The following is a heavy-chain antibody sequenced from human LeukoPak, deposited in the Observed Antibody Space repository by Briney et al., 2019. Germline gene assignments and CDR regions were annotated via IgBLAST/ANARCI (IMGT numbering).Heavy chain of an antibody. D-gene: IGHD5-12*01. CDR2: INPNSGGT. V-gene: IGHV1-2*06. CDR1: GYTFTGYY. J-gene: IGHJ4*02. Sequence: ASVKVSCKASGYTFTGYYMHWVRQAPGQGLEWMGRINPNSGGTNYAQKFQGRVTMTRDTSISTAYMEPSRLRSDDTAVYYCARGWRVATTPDYWGQGTLVTVSS. CDR3: ARGWRVATTPDY.